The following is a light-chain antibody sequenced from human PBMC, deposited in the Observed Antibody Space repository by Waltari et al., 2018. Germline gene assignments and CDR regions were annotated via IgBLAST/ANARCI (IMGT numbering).Light chain of an antibody. V-gene: IGLV1-47*01. CDR1: SSNIGSNY. CDR2: RNT. J-gene: IGLJ3*02. CDR3: AAWDDSLSGPWV. Sequence: QSVLTQPHSASGTPGQRVTISCSGSSSNIGSNYVYWYQQLPGTAPELLIYRNTQRRSGVPDRFSGSKSGTSASLAISGLRSEDEADYYCAAWDDSLSGPWVFGGGTKLTVL.